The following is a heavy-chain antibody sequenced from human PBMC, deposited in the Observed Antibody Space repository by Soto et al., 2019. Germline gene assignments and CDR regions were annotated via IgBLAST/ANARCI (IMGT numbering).Heavy chain of an antibody. CDR2: IYYSGST. CDR3: AREGSSAANDAFDI. CDR1: GGSISSYY. J-gene: IGHJ3*02. Sequence: SETLSLTCTVSGGSISSYYWSWIRQPPGKGLEWIGYIYYSGSTNYNPSLKSRVTISVDTSKNQFSLKLSSVTAADTAVYYCAREGSSAANDAFDIWGQGTMVTV. D-gene: IGHD6-6*01. V-gene: IGHV4-59*01.